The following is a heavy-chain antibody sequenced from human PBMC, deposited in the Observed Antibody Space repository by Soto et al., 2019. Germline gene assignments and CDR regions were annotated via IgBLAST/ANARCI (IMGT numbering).Heavy chain of an antibody. CDR3: ARGGNYDSGGYTYGGDDY. D-gene: IGHD3-22*01. Sequence: QVQLVQSGVEVKKPGSSVKVSCKASGGTFSSYTISWVRQAPGQGLEWMGRIIPILGIANYAQKFQGRVTNAADKSTRTASMELSSLRAEDTAVYYCARGGNYDSGGYTYGGDDYWGQGTLVTVSS. J-gene: IGHJ4*02. V-gene: IGHV1-69*02. CDR2: IIPILGIA. CDR1: GGTFSSYT.